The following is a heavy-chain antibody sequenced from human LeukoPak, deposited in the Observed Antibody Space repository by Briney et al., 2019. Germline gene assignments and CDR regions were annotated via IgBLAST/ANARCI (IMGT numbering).Heavy chain of an antibody. D-gene: IGHD4-11*01. CDR1: GGSISSSSCH. CDR2: IYYGGST. Sequence: SETLSLTCTVSGGSISSSSCHWGWIRQSPGKGLEWIGNIYYGGSTYYNPSLQSRVTISVDTSKNQFSLKLGSVTAADTAVYYCARSNQADDYWGQGTLVTVSS. CDR3: ARSNQADDY. J-gene: IGHJ4*02. V-gene: IGHV4-39*01.